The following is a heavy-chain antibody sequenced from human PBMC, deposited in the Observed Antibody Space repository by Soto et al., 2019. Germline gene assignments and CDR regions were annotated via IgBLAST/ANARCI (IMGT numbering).Heavy chain of an antibody. D-gene: IGHD2-2*01. CDR2: ISGGRTYI. CDR1: GFTFSSYT. CDR3: VRSSCGSTSCRNYYYYGMDV. Sequence: EVQLVESGGGLVKPGGSLRLSCAASGFTFSSYTMSWVRQAPGKGLEWVSSISGGRTYIYYADSLKDRFTISRDNAANSLYLQMDSLRVADTAVYSCVRSSCGSTSCRNYYYYGMDVWGQGTTVTVSS. V-gene: IGHV3-21*01. J-gene: IGHJ6*02.